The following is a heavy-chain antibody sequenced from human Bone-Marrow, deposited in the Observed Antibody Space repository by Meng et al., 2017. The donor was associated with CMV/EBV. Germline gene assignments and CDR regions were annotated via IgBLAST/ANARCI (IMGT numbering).Heavy chain of an antibody. V-gene: IGHV3-7*01. CDR2: IKEDGSET. CDR1: GFTVSSNY. Sequence: GGSLRLSCAASGFTVSSNYMSWVRQAPGKGLEWVANIKEDGSETFYVDSVKGRFTISRDNAKNSLYLQMNSLRVEDTAIYYCARDVRHRDSGPPWGQGALVTVSS. D-gene: IGHD3-10*02. CDR3: ARDVRHRDSGPP. J-gene: IGHJ5*02.